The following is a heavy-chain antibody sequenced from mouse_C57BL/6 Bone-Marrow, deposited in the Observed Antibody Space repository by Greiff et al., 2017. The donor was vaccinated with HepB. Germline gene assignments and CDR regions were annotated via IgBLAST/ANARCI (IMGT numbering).Heavy chain of an antibody. Sequence: EVQLQESGPGLAKPSQSLSLTCSVTGYSITSDYWNWIRKFPGNKLEYMGYISYSGSTYYNPSLKSRISITRDTSNNQYYLQLNSVTTEDTATYYCAREGAYYGSHWYFDVWGTGTTVTVSS. V-gene: IGHV3-8*01. CDR2: ISYSGST. D-gene: IGHD1-1*01. J-gene: IGHJ1*03. CDR1: GYSITSDY. CDR3: AREGAYYGSHWYFDV.